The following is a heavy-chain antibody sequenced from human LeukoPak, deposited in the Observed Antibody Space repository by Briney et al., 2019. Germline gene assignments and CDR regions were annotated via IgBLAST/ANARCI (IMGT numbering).Heavy chain of an antibody. Sequence: SETLSLTCDVSGGSISSGLYSWSWIRQPLGKGLEWIGYIYHTGSTHYNPSLKSRVTISVDTSKNQFSLRLSSVTAADTAVYYCARLQYCSGTSCYWFDPWGQGTLVTVSS. CDR3: ARLQYCSGTSCYWFDP. V-gene: IGHV4-30-2*01. D-gene: IGHD2-2*01. CDR1: GGSISSGLYS. J-gene: IGHJ5*02. CDR2: IYHTGST.